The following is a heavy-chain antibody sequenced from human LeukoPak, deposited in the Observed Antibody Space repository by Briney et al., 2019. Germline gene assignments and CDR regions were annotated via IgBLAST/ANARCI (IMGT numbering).Heavy chain of an antibody. Sequence: VASVKLSRNSSVYTCTSYGNSWVRQAPGQGLALVWLIRAYNGNTNYAQKLQGRVTMTPDTSTIQASMELRSLRSDDTAVYYCARDSLKVAGTGGNYWGQGTLVTVSS. V-gene: IGHV1-18*01. D-gene: IGHD6-19*01. CDR3: ARDSLKVAGTGGNY. CDR1: VYTCTSYG. CDR2: IRAYNGNT. J-gene: IGHJ4*02.